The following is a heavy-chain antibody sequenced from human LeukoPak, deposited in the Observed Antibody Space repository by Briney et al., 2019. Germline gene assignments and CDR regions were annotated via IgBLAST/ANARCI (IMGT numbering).Heavy chain of an antibody. CDR1: GYSISSGYY. CDR3: ARQSATAAYDY. V-gene: IGHV4-38-2*01. J-gene: IGHJ4*02. D-gene: IGHD6-13*01. CDR2: IYHSGST. Sequence: PSEALSLTCAVSGYSISSGYYWGWIRQPPGKGLEWIGSIYHSGSTYYNPSLKSRVTISVDTSKNQFPLKLSSVTAADTVVYYCARQSATAAYDYWGQGTLVTVSS.